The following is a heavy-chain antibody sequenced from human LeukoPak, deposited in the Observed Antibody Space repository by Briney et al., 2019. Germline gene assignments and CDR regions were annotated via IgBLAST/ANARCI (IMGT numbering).Heavy chain of an antibody. Sequence: ASVRVSCKATGYTFTGFYLHWVRQAPGQGLEWMGWIKSHTGDTKSAQRFQGRVTMTRDTSITTAYMELSNLRSDDTAVYYCARGKVGVDWYFDFWGRGSLVSVSS. CDR3: ARGKVGVDWYFDF. D-gene: IGHD2-15*01. V-gene: IGHV1-2*02. J-gene: IGHJ2*01. CDR1: GYTFTGFY. CDR2: IKSHTGDT.